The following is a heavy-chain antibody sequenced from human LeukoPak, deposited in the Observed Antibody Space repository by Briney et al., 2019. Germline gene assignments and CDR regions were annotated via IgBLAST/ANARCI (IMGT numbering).Heavy chain of an antibody. CDR3: ARVAYSSSWYGDNWFDP. CDR1: GYTFTSYD. CDR2: INPNSGGT. D-gene: IGHD6-13*01. V-gene: IGHV1-2*02. Sequence: ASVKVSCKASGYTFTSYDINWVRQAPGQGLEWMGWINPNSGGTNYAQKFQGRVTMTRDTSISTAYMELSRLRSDDTAVYYCARVAYSSSWYGDNWFDPWGQGTLVTVSS. J-gene: IGHJ5*02.